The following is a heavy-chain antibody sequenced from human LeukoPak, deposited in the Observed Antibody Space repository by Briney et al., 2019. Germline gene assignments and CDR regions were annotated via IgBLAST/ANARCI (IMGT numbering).Heavy chain of an antibody. CDR3: ARHSDGYNFGAFDI. Sequence: SETLSLTCTASGGSISIYYWSWVRQPPGQGLEWIGYIYTSGSTNYNTSLKSRVTISVDTSKNQCSLKLSSVTVAATAVYYCARHSDGYNFGAFDIWGQETMVTVSS. V-gene: IGHV4-4*09. CDR2: IYTSGST. CDR1: GGSISIYY. D-gene: IGHD5-24*01. J-gene: IGHJ3*02.